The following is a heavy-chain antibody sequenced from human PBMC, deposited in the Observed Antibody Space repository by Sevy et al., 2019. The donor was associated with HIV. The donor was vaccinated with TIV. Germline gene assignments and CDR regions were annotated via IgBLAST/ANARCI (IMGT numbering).Heavy chain of an antibody. CDR1: GISISNYY. CDR2: IYYTGSS. V-gene: IGHV4-59*01. CDR3: ARGGPNQQQLDYFDS. Sequence: SETLSLTCTVSGISISNYYWTWIRQPPGKGLEWIGYIYYTGSSDSNPSLKSRVTTSVETAKNQFSLKLSSVTAADTAIYYCARGGPNQQQLDYFDSWGQGILVTVSS. J-gene: IGHJ4*02. D-gene: IGHD6-13*01.